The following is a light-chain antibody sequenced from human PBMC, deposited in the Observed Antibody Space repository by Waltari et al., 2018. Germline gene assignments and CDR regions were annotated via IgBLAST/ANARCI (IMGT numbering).Light chain of an antibody. V-gene: IGLV3-9*01. CDR2: REK. CDR1: NIGGKN. J-gene: IGLJ7*01. Sequence: SYDLTQPLLVSVALGQTARISCGGNNIGGKNVHWYHQKAGQAPLLVIYREKNRPPRNPERFSGSNSENTATLTISRAQAADEADYYCQVWDSGTAVFGGGTQLTVL. CDR3: QVWDSGTAV.